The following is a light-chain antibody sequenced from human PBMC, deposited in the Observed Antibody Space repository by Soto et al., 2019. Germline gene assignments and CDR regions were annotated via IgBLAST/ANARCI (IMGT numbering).Light chain of an antibody. CDR3: QVWDSSSVHWV. CDR2: DDR. CDR1: NIGSKS. V-gene: IGLV3-21*02. Sequence: SYELTQPPSVSVAPGQTARLTCGGNNIGSKSVHWYQQKPGQAPVLVVYDDRDRPSGIPERFSGSNSGNTATLTISRVEAGDEADYYCQVWDSSSVHWVFGGGTKRTVL. J-gene: IGLJ3*02.